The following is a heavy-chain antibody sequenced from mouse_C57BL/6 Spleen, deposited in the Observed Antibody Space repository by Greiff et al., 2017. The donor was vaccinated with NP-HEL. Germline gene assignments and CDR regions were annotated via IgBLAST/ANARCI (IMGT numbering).Heavy chain of an antibody. V-gene: IGHV1-61*01. Sequence: QVQLQQPGAELVRPGSSVKLSCKASGYTFTSYWMDWVKQRPGQGLEWIGNIYHSDSETHYNQKFKDKATLTVDKSSSTAYMQLSSLTSEDSAVYYCAREVVANFDVWGTGTTVTVSS. D-gene: IGHD1-1*01. CDR3: AREVVANFDV. CDR2: IYHSDSET. CDR1: GYTFTSYW. J-gene: IGHJ1*03.